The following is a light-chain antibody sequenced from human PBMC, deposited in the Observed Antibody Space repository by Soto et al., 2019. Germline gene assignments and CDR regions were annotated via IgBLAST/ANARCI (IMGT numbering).Light chain of an antibody. CDR1: QSVSSN. CDR3: QQYNNGPSLT. V-gene: IGKV3-15*01. Sequence: EIVMTQSPATLSVSPGERATLSCRASQSVSSNFAWYQQKPGQAPRLLIYGASTRATGIPARFSGSGSGTEFTLTISSLQSEAFAVYYGQQYNNGPSLTFGGGTKVEIK. J-gene: IGKJ4*01. CDR2: GAS.